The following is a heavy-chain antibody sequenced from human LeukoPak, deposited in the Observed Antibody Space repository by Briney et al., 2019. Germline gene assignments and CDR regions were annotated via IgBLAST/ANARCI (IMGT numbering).Heavy chain of an antibody. CDR3: ARLDGINCYFGMEV. D-gene: IGHD1-14*01. V-gene: IGHV4-59*01. CDR1: GGSMSSYY. J-gene: IGHJ6*02. Sequence: PSETLSLTCTVSGGSMSSYYWSWIRQPPGKGLEWIGYIYYSGSTNYNPSLKSRVTISVDTSKKQFSLKLSSVTAADTAVYYCARLDGINCYFGMEVWGQGTTVTVSS. CDR2: IYYSGST.